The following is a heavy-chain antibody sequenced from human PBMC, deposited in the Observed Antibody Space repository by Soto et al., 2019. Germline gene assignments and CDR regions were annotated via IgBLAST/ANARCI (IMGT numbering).Heavy chain of an antibody. J-gene: IGHJ4*02. CDR2: ISPYNGNT. CDR1: GYTFSNYG. Sequence: QVQLVQSGAEVKKPGASLKVSCKASGYTFSNYGISWVRQAPGQGLEWMGWISPYNGNTNYAQEIQGRVTVTTDTSTSTAYMELRSLRSDDTALYYCARDHDTTAQGCFDPVGLSYWGQGTLVTVSS. CDR3: ARDHDTTAQGCFDPVGLSY. D-gene: IGHD3-9*01. V-gene: IGHV1-18*01.